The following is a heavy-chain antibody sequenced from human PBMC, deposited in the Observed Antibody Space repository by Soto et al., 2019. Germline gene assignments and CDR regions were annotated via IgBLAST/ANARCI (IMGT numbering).Heavy chain of an antibody. Sequence: PGGSLRLSCAASGFTFSDYFMSWIRQAPGKVLERFSFISSSSDNIKYAESVKGRFTISRDNAKNSLYLQMNSLRAEDTAVYYCVRDSARIVVVPRVDGDNWLDPWGQGTLVTVSS. V-gene: IGHV3-11*06. CDR2: ISSSSDNI. CDR3: VRDSARIVVVPRVDGDNWLDP. CDR1: GFTFSDYF. J-gene: IGHJ5*02. D-gene: IGHD2-2*01.